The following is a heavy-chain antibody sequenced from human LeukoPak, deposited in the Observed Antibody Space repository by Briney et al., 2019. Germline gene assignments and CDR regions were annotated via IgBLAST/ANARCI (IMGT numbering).Heavy chain of an antibody. CDR2: ISGSGGST. J-gene: IGHJ4*02. Sequence: GGSLRLSCAASGFTFSSYGMSWVRQAPGKGLEWVSAISGSGGSTYYADSVKGRFTISRDNSKNTLYLQMNSLRAEDTAVYYCAKVGVAGTGRYYFDYWGQGTLVTVSS. CDR1: GFTFSSYG. V-gene: IGHV3-23*01. D-gene: IGHD6-19*01. CDR3: AKVGVAGTGRYYFDY.